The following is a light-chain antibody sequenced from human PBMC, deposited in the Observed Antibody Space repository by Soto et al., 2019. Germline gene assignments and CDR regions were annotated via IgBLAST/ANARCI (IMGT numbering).Light chain of an antibody. V-gene: IGLV2-14*01. Sequence: LTQPASVSGSPGQSITISCTGTGSDAGSYNYVSWYQQHPGKAPKLMIYEVSDRPSGISSRFSGSKSGNTASLTISGLQTEDEADYYCSSYTSSSTLFGTGTKVTVL. CDR2: EVS. J-gene: IGLJ1*01. CDR1: GSDAGSYNY. CDR3: SSYTSSSTL.